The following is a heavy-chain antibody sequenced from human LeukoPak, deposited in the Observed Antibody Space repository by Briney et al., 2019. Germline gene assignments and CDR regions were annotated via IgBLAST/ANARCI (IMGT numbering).Heavy chain of an antibody. D-gene: IGHD4-23*01. CDR2: ISSSGSTR. J-gene: IGHJ4*02. CDR1: GFTFSSYE. V-gene: IGHV3-48*03. CDR3: ARVYRSTTVVTVDY. Sequence: RPGGSLRLSCAASGFTFSSYEMNWVRQAPGKGLERVSYISSSGSTRYYADSVKGRFTISRDNAKNSLYLQMNSLRVEDTAVYYCARVYRSTTVVTVDYWGQGTLVTVSS.